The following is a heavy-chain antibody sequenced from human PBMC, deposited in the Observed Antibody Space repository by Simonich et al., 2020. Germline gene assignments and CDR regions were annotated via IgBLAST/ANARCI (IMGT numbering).Heavy chain of an antibody. Sequence: QVQLVQSGAEGKKPGASVKVSCKASGYTFTGYYMHWGGTAPGQGVEWMEWLNPNSGGTNYAQKFQGRVTMPRDTSISTAYMELSRLRSDDTAVYYCARGPRWTGDDAFDIWGQGTMVTVSS. D-gene: IGHD7-27*01. CDR3: ARGPRWTGDDAFDI. CDR1: GYTFTGYY. V-gene: IGHV1-2*02. J-gene: IGHJ3*02. CDR2: LNPNSGGT.